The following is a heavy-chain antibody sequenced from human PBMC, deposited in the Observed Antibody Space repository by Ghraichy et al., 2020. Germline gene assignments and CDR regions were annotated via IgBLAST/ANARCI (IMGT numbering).Heavy chain of an antibody. CDR2: IKQDGSEK. J-gene: IGHJ4*02. CDR3: AREGVAMDYYFDY. CDR1: GFTFSSYW. D-gene: IGHD5-18*01. V-gene: IGHV3-7*01. Sequence: GGYLRLPCAASGFTFSSYWMSWVRQAPGKGLEWVANIKQDGSEKYYVDSVKGRFTISRDNAKNSLYLQMNSLRAEDTAVYYCAREGVAMDYYFDYWGQGTLVTVSS.